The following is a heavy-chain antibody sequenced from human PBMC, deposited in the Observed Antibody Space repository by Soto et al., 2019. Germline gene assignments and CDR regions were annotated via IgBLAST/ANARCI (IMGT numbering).Heavy chain of an antibody. D-gene: IGHD3-22*01. J-gene: IGHJ4*02. V-gene: IGHV1-18*01. CDR1: GYTFTSYG. CDR2: ISAYNGNT. CDR3: ARTGGNSGYYRDFDY. Sequence: ASVKVSCKASGYTFTSYGISWVRQAPGQGLEWMGWISAYNGNTNYAQMFQGRVTMTTDTSTTTAYMDLRSLRSDDTAVYYCARTGGNSGYYRDFDYGGKGPLVTVPS.